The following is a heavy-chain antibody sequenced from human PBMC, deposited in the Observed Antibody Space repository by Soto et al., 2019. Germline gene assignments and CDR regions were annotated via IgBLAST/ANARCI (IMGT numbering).Heavy chain of an antibody. CDR2: IHPGESDT. CDR1: GYSFTTYW. J-gene: IGHJ6*02. Sequence: GESLKISCKSYGYSFTTYWIAWVRHMPGKGLEWMGSIHPGESDTRYSPSFQGQVTISADRSITTAYLQWSSLKASDTAMYYCARHEATYYNFYGMDVWGQGTTVTVSS. V-gene: IGHV5-51*01. CDR3: ARHEATYYNFYGMDV.